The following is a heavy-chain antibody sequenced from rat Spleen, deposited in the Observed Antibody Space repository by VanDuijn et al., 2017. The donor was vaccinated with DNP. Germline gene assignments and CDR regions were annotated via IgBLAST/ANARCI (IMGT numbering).Heavy chain of an antibody. CDR1: GFTFSDYY. V-gene: IGHV5-22*01. Sequence: EVQLVESGGGLVQPGRSLKLSCAASGFTFSDYYMAWVRQAPKKGLEWVASISYEGSSTYYGDSVKGRFTISRDNAKSTLYLQMNSLRSEDTATYYCARRNQLDYWGQGVMVTVSS. J-gene: IGHJ2*01. CDR2: ISYEGSST. CDR3: ARRNQLDY.